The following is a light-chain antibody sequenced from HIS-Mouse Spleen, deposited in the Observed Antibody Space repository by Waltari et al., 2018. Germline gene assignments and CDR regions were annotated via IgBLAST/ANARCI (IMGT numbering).Light chain of an antibody. CDR2: EGS. V-gene: IGLV2-23*01. CDR1: SSDFGSYNL. Sequence: QSALTQPASVSGSPGQSITISCTGTSSDFGSYNLVSWYQQPPGKAPKLMIYEGSKRPSGVSHRFSGSKSGNTASLTISGLQAEDEADYYCCSYAGSSTWVFGGGTKLTVL. J-gene: IGLJ3*02. CDR3: CSYAGSSTWV.